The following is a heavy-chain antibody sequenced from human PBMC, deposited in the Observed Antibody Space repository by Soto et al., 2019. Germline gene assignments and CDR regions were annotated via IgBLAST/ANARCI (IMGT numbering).Heavy chain of an antibody. V-gene: IGHV3-21*01. Sequence: PGGSLRLSCAASGFTFSSYSMNWVRQAPGKGLEWVSSISSSSSYIYYADSVKGRFTISRDNAKNSLYLQMNSLRAEDTAVYYCARVPIQTYNWNYDCWGQGTLVTVSS. D-gene: IGHD1-7*01. CDR3: ARVPIQTYNWNYDC. J-gene: IGHJ4*02. CDR2: ISSSSSYI. CDR1: GFTFSSYS.